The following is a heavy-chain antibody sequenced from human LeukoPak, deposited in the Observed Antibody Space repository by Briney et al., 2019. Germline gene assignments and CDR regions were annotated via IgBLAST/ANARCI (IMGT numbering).Heavy chain of an antibody. V-gene: IGHV3-23*01. Sequence: TGGSLRLSCAASGFTFSTSAISWVRQAPGKGLEWVSTLTGGDGGTYYADSVKGRFTISRDNSKATLYLEMNSLRAEDTAVYYCAKRLLVGTTVRPYFDYWGQGTLVTVSS. CDR2: LTGGDGGT. CDR1: GFTFSTSA. CDR3: AKRLLVGTTVRPYFDY. D-gene: IGHD1-26*01. J-gene: IGHJ4*02.